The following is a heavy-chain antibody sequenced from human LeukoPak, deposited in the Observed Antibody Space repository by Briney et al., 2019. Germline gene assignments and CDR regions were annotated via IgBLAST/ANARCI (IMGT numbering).Heavy chain of an antibody. CDR3: ARVRVGDSSGYYGLFDY. Sequence: GGSLRLSCAASGFTFDDYGMSWVRQAPGKGLEWVSGINWNGGSTGYADSVKGRFTISRDNAKNSLYLQMNSLRAEDTALYYCARVRVGDSSGYYGLFDYWGQGTLVTVSS. D-gene: IGHD3-22*01. V-gene: IGHV3-20*04. CDR2: INWNGGST. CDR1: GFTFDDYG. J-gene: IGHJ4*02.